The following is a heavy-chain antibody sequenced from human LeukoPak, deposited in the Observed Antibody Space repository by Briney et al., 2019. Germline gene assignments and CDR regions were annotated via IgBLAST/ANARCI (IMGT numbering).Heavy chain of an antibody. CDR1: GFTFSSYA. J-gene: IGHJ6*02. CDR2: ITYDGSNK. Sequence: GRSLRLSCAASGFTFSSYAMHWVRQAPGKGLEWVAVITYDGSNKYYADSVKGRFTISRDNSKNTLYLQMNSLRAEDTAVYYCARDAYCGGDCYSLDYYGMDVWGQGTTVTVSS. D-gene: IGHD2-21*02. CDR3: ARDAYCGGDCYSLDYYGMDV. V-gene: IGHV3-30-3*01.